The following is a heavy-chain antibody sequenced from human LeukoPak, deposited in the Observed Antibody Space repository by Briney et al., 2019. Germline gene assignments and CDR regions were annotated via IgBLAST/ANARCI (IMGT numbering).Heavy chain of an antibody. D-gene: IGHD6-6*01. J-gene: IGHJ1*01. V-gene: IGHV3-64D*09. CDR1: GFTFSSYS. Sequence: PGGSLRLSCSASGFTFSSYSMHWVRQAPGKGLEYVSSISSNGGSTYYADSVKGRFTISRDNFKNTLYLQMSSLRAEATAVYYCVKGPTEYSSSSAEYFQHWGQGTLVTVSS. CDR3: VKGPTEYSSSSAEYFQH. CDR2: ISSNGGST.